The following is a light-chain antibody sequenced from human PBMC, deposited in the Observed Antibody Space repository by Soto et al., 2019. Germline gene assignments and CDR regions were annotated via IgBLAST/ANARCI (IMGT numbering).Light chain of an antibody. Sequence: QSVLTQPPSLSGAPGQRVTISCTGGASKIGAGYDVHWYQQLPGTAPKLLIYGNSNRPSGVPDRFSGSKSGTSASLAITGLQAEDEADYYCQSYDSSLSVVFGGGTKLTVL. V-gene: IGLV1-40*01. CDR1: ASKIGAGYD. CDR2: GNS. CDR3: QSYDSSLSVV. J-gene: IGLJ2*01.